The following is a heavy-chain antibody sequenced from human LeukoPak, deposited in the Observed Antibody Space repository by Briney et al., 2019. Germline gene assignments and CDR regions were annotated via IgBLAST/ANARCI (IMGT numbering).Heavy chain of an antibody. CDR3: AKDATYYDFWSGYFDY. J-gene: IGHJ4*02. CDR2: ISYDGSNK. CDR1: GFTFSSYG. Sequence: GGSLRLSCAASGFTFSSYGMHWVRQAPGKGLEWVAVISYDGSNKYYADSVKGRFTNSRDNSKNTLYLQMNSLRAEDTAVYYCAKDATYYDFWSGYFDYWGQGTLVTVSS. D-gene: IGHD3-3*01. V-gene: IGHV3-30*18.